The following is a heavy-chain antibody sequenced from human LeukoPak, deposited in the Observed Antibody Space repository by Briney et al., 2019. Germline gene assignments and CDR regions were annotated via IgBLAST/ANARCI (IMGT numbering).Heavy chain of an antibody. CDR1: GFTFKDYG. D-gene: IGHD1-26*01. CDR2: INWNGGGT. J-gene: IGHJ6*02. Sequence: GRSLRLSCAATGFTFKDYGMHWVRQPPGKGLEWVSSINWNGGGTDYADSVKGRFTISRDNAKNSLYLQLSSLRPEDTALYYCAKHMKATNTYSFFGLDVWGQGTTVTVSS. V-gene: IGHV3-9*01. CDR3: AKHMKATNTYSFFGLDV.